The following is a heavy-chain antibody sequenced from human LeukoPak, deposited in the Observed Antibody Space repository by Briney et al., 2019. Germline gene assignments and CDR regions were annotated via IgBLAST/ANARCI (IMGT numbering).Heavy chain of an antibody. CDR3: AREGKDY. CDR1: GFSFNSYS. J-gene: IGHJ4*02. D-gene: IGHD4-23*01. CDR2: ISGSSSAI. V-gene: IGHV3-48*01. Sequence: RTGGSLRLSCAASGFSFNSYSMNWVRQAPGRGLEWVSYISGSSSAIYYADSVKGRFTIFRDNAKNSLYLQVNSLRAEDTAVYYCAREGKDYWGQGTLVTVSS.